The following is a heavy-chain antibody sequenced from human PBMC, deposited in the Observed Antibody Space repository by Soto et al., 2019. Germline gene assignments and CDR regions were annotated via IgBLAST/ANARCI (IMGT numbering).Heavy chain of an antibody. CDR1: GGTFSSYA. J-gene: IGHJ4*02. Sequence: QVQLVQSGAEVKKPGSSVKVSCKASGGTFSSYAISWVRQAPGQGLEWMGGIIPIFGTANYAQKFQGRVTITADESTSTAYMELSSLRSESTAVYYFAREPYSGSYLGSFDYWGQGTLVTVSS. CDR3: AREPYSGSYLGSFDY. V-gene: IGHV1-69*12. CDR2: IIPIFGTA. D-gene: IGHD1-26*01.